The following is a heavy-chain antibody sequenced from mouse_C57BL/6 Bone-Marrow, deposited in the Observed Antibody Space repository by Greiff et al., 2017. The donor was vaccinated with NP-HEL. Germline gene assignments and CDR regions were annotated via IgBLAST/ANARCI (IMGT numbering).Heavy chain of an antibody. J-gene: IGHJ3*01. CDR2: IWSGGST. CDR1: GFSLTSYG. D-gene: IGHD2-5*01. V-gene: IGHV2-2*01. Sequence: VQLKESGPGLVQPSQSLSITCTVSGFSLTSYGVHWVRQSPGKGLEWLGVIWSGGSTDYNAAFISRLSISKDNSKSQVFFKMNSLQADDTAIYYCASPYSNYGAYWGQGTLVTVSA. CDR3: ASPYSNYGAY.